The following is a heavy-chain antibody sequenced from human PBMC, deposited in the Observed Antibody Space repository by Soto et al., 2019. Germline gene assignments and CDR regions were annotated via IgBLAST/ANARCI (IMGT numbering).Heavy chain of an antibody. Sequence: QVQLQESGPGLVKPSQTLSLTCTVSGGSISSGGYYWSWIRQHPGKGLEWIGYIYYSGSTYYNPSLKSRVTISVATSKNQFSPKLSSVTAADTAVYYCASAMVRGVSLNWFDPWGQGTLVTVSS. CDR1: GGSISSGGYY. CDR2: IYYSGST. J-gene: IGHJ5*02. V-gene: IGHV4-31*03. CDR3: ASAMVRGVSLNWFDP. D-gene: IGHD3-10*01.